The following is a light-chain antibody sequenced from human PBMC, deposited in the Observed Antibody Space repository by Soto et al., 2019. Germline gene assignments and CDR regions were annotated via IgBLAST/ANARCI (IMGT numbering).Light chain of an antibody. CDR2: GAS. CDR3: QQYHDSPPYT. V-gene: IGKV3-15*01. Sequence: EIVMTQSPDTLSMSPGERATLSCRASQSISSKLAWYQHKPGQAPRLLIYGASTRATGIPARFSGSGSGTEFTLTISSLRSADVAVYFCQQYHDSPPYTFGQGTKVEIK. CDR1: QSISSK. J-gene: IGKJ2*01.